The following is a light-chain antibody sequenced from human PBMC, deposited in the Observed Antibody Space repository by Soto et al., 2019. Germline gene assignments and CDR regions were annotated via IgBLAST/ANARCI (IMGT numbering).Light chain of an antibody. CDR2: KNT. V-gene: IGLV1-47*01. CDR1: SSNIGSNY. J-gene: IGLJ2*01. Sequence: QAVVTQPPSTSGTPGQRVTISCSGSSSNIGSNYVYWYQQLPGTAPKLLIYKNTQRPSGVPDRFSGSKSGTSASLAISGLRSDDEADYYCASWDDRLNGVVFGGGTKLTVL. CDR3: ASWDDRLNGVV.